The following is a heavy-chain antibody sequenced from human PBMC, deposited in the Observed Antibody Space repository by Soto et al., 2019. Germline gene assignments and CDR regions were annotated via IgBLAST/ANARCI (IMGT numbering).Heavy chain of an antibody. D-gene: IGHD6-13*01. V-gene: IGHV5-51*01. CDR3: GRTSAAGNYYYGMDV. CDR2: IYPGDSDT. J-gene: IGHJ6*02. CDR1: GYSFTSYW. Sequence: GESLKISCKGSGYSFTSYWIGWVRQMPGKGLEWMGIIYPGDSDTRYSPYFQGQVTISADKSISTAYLQWSSLKASDTAMYYCGRTSAAGNYYYGMDVWGQGTTVTVSS.